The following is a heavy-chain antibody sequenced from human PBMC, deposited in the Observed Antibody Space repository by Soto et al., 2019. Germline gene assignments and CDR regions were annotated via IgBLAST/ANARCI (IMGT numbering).Heavy chain of an antibody. Sequence: EVELVESGGGVAQPGGSLRLSCAVSGFTFSHYWMHWVRQALGGGLEWVSGVNGDGRTTTYAESVKGRFTISRENAMNTMSRQMTSLRDADTALYFCARAPYSGGKSGPEDSWCQGNLVTVAS. CDR2: VNGDGRTT. CDR3: ARAPYSGGKSGPEDS. CDR1: GFTFSHYW. V-gene: IGHV3-74*03. J-gene: IGHJ4*02. D-gene: IGHD2-15*01.